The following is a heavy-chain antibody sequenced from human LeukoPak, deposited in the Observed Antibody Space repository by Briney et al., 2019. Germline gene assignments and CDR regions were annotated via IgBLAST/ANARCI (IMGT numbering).Heavy chain of an antibody. CDR2: ISGSGGST. Sequence: GGSLRLSCAASGFTFSSYAMSWVRQAPGKGLEWVSAISGSGGSTYYADSVKGRFTISRDNSKNTLYLQMNSLRAEDTAVYYCAKLGIVVVVAATTWFDPWGQGTLVTVSS. CDR1: GFTFSSYA. J-gene: IGHJ5*02. V-gene: IGHV3-23*01. D-gene: IGHD2-15*01. CDR3: AKLGIVVVVAATTWFDP.